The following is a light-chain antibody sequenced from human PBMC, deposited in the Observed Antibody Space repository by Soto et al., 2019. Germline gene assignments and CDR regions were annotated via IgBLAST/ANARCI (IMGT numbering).Light chain of an antibody. J-gene: IGKJ1*01. V-gene: IGKV1-5*01. CDR2: DAS. CDR3: KQYTTYWK. Sequence: DIQMTQSPSTLSASLGDRVTITCRASQGISRWLAWYQQRPGKAPKLLIYDASTLHSGVSSRFSGSGSGTEFTLTISSLQPNDSATYYCKQYTTYWKFGQGTKVDIK. CDR1: QGISRW.